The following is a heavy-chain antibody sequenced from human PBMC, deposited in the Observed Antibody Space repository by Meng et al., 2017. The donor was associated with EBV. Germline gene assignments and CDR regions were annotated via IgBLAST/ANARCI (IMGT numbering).Heavy chain of an antibody. CDR1: GGTFSSYA. J-gene: IGHJ4*02. Sequence: QGQLVQAGAEGKKPGSSGKVPCKASGGTFSSYAISWVRQAPGQGLEWMGGIIPIFGTANYAQKFQGRVTITADKSTSTAYMELSSLRSEDTAVYYCARAEIAAAGRLDYWGQGTLVTVSS. V-gene: IGHV1-69*06. CDR3: ARAEIAAAGRLDY. CDR2: IIPIFGTA. D-gene: IGHD6-13*01.